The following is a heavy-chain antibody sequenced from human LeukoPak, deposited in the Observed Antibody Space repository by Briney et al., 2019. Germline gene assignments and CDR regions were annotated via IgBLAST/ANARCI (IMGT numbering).Heavy chain of an antibody. CDR3: ARDLGSPSDY. CDR1: GGSFSGYY. Sequence: SETLSLTCAVYGGSFSGYYWSWIRQPPGKGLEWIGEINHSGSTNYNPSLKSRVTISVDTSKNQFSLKLSSVIAADTAVYYCARDLGSPSDYWGQGTLVTVSS. V-gene: IGHV4-34*01. D-gene: IGHD3-16*01. CDR2: INHSGST. J-gene: IGHJ4*02.